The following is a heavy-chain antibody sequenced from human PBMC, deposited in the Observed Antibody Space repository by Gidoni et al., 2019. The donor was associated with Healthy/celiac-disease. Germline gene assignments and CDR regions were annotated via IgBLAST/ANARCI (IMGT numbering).Heavy chain of an antibody. Sequence: EVQLLESGGGLVQPGGSLRLSCAASGFTFSSYAMSWVRPAPWKGLAWVSASSCSGGSTYYADSVKGRFTISRDNSKNTLYLQMNSRRAEDTAVYYCAKPHTMGYAFDIWGQGTMVTVSS. CDR2: SSCSGGST. CDR3: AKPHTMGYAFDI. D-gene: IGHD3-10*01. J-gene: IGHJ3*02. V-gene: IGHV3-23*01. CDR1: GFTFSSYA.